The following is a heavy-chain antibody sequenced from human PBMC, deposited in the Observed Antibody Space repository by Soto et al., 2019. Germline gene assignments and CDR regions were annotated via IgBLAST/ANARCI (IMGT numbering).Heavy chain of an antibody. J-gene: IGHJ4*02. D-gene: IGHD1-1*01. CDR2: IYHSGST. Sequence: SATRSITCAVSGYSISSGYYWGWIRQPPGKGLEWIGSIYHSGSTYYNPSLKSRLSMSVDTSKNQFSLTMKSVTAADTGVYYCASHPLNWSDADSWGQGVLVTVSS. CDR3: ASHPLNWSDADS. V-gene: IGHV4-38-2*01. CDR1: GYSISSGYY.